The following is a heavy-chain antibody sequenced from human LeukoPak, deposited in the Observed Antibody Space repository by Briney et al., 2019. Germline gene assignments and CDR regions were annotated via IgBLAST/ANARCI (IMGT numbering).Heavy chain of an antibody. CDR2: IRSKAYGGTT. J-gene: IGHJ4*02. V-gene: IGHV3-49*04. Sequence: GGPLRLSCTASGFTFGDYAMSWVRQAPGKGLEWVAFIRSKAYGGTTEYAASVKGRFTISRDDSKSIAYLQMNSLKTEDTAVYYCTRVAEVGAIDPFDYWGQGTLVTVSS. D-gene: IGHD1-26*01. CDR3: TRVAEVGAIDPFDY. CDR1: GFTFGDYA.